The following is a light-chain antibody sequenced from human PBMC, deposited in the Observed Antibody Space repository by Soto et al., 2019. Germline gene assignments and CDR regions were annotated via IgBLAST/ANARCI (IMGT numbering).Light chain of an antibody. CDR2: GAS. CDR3: QQYGSSPWT. J-gene: IGKJ1*01. CDR1: QSVSSY. Sequence: DIVLTQSPGTLSWSPGERATLSCRASQSVSSYLAWYQQKPGQAPRLLIYGASNRATDIPDRFSGSGSGTDFTLTISRLEPEDFAVYYCQQYGSSPWTFGQGTKVEIK. V-gene: IGKV3-20*01.